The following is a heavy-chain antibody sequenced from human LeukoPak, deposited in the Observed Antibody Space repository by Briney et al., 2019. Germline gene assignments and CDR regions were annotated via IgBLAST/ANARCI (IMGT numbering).Heavy chain of an antibody. Sequence: GGSLRLSCAASGFTFSSYEMNWVRQAPGKGLEWVSYISSSGSTIYYADSVKGRFTISRDNAKNSLYLQMNSLRAEDTAVYYCARDYSGSYFPDYWGQGTPVTVSS. V-gene: IGHV3-48*03. CDR2: ISSSGSTI. CDR3: ARDYSGSYFPDY. D-gene: IGHD1-26*01. CDR1: GFTFSSYE. J-gene: IGHJ4*02.